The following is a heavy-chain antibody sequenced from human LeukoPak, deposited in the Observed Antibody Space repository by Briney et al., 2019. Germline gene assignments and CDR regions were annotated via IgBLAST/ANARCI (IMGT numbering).Heavy chain of an antibody. D-gene: IGHD5-18*01. V-gene: IGHV3-21*01. CDR3: AGAPSMVTNWIDP. CDR2: ISSSSSYI. J-gene: IGHJ5*02. CDR1: GFTFSSYS. Sequence: GGSLRLSCAASGFTFSSYSMNWVRQAPGKGLEWVSSISSSSSYIYYADSVKGRFTISRDNAKNSLYLQMNSLRAEDTAMYYCAGAPSMVTNWIDPWGQGTLVTVSS.